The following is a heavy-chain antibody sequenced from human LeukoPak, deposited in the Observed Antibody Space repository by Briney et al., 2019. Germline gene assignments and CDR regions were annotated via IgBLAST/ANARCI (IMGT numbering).Heavy chain of an antibody. V-gene: IGHV4-34*01. Sequence: SETLSLTCAVYGGSFSGYYWSWIRQPPGKGLEWIGEINHSGSTNYNPSLKSRVTISVDTSKNQFSLKLSSVTAADTAVYYCARGLNYDFWSGHSGYTDYWGQGTLVTVSS. J-gene: IGHJ4*02. D-gene: IGHD3-3*01. CDR3: ARGLNYDFWSGHSGYTDY. CDR1: GGSFSGYY. CDR2: INHSGST.